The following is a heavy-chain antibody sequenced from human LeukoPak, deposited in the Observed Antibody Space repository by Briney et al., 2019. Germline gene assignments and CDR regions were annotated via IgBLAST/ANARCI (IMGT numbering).Heavy chain of an antibody. CDR3: AGDRAHDYVWGSYYYWGYRDGFDY. D-gene: IGHD3-16*01. J-gene: IGHJ4*02. CDR1: GYTFTSYG. V-gene: IGHV1-18*01. CDR2: ISAYNGNT. Sequence: ASVKVSCKASGYTFTSYGISWVRQAPGQGLEWMGWISAYNGNTNYAQKLQGRVTMTTDTSTSTAYMELRSLRSDDTAVYYCAGDRAHDYVWGSYYYWGYRDGFDYWGQGTLVTVSS.